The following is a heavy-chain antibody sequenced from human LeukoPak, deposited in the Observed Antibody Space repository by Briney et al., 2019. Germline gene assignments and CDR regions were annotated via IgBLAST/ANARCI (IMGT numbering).Heavy chain of an antibody. CDR2: IWPDRNRK. D-gene: IGHD2-15*01. J-gene: IGHJ2*01. V-gene: IGHV3-33*01. Sequence: GGSLRLSCAAYGFTFTDYGFHWVRQAPGKGLEWVAIIWPDRNRKLHADSVKGRFTISADNSKNTEYLQMRGLRADDTAVYFCVVVVVPAAVWQFDLWGRGTLVAVSA. CDR1: GFTFTDYG. CDR3: VVVVVPAAVWQFDL.